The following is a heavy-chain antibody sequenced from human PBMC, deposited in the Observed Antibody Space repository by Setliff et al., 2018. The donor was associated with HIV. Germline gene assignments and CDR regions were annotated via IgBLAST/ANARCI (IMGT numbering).Heavy chain of an antibody. CDR2: IRSKTYGVTT. J-gene: IGHJ4*02. Sequence: GGSLRLSCTGSGFTFGDYAMSWVRQAPGKGLEWVGFIRSKTYGVTTEYAASVKGRFTISRDDSKSIAYLQMNSLKTEDTAVYYCSRDLNDYGDYWGQGTLVTVSS. CDR3: SRDLNDYGDY. CDR1: GFTFGDYA. V-gene: IGHV3-49*04.